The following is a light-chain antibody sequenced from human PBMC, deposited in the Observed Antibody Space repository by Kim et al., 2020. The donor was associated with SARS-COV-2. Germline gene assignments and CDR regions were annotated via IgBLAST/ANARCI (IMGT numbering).Light chain of an antibody. CDR1: SLRSYY. Sequence: ALGQTVRITCQGASLRSYYASWYQQKPGQAPLLVIYGKNNRPSGIPDRFSGSSSGNTASLTITGAQAEDEADYYCNSRDSSGNHVVFGGGTQLTVL. V-gene: IGLV3-19*01. CDR2: GKN. CDR3: NSRDSSGNHVV. J-gene: IGLJ2*01.